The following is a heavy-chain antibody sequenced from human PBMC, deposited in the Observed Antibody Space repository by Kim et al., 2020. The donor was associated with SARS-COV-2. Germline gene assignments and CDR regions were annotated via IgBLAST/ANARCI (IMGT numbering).Heavy chain of an antibody. CDR1: GFTFSSYA. CDR2: ISGSGGST. CDR3: AKVRDMVRGVIIGCFDY. Sequence: GGSLRLSCAASGFTFSSYAMSWVRQAPGKGLEWVSAISGSGGSTYYADSVKGRFTISRDNSKNTLYLQMNSLRAEDTAVYYCAKVRDMVRGVIIGCFDYWGQGTLVTVSS. V-gene: IGHV3-23*01. J-gene: IGHJ4*02. D-gene: IGHD3-10*01.